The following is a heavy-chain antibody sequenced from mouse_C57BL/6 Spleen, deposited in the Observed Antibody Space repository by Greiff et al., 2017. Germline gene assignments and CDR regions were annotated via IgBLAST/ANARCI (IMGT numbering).Heavy chain of an antibody. CDR1: GYTFTDYY. CDR3: ARYDGYLYYFDY. CDR2: IYPGSGNT. D-gene: IGHD2-3*01. Sequence: QVQLKESGAELVRPGASVKLSCKASGYTFTDYYINWVKQRPGQGLEWIARIYPGSGNTYYNEKFKGKATLTAEKSSSTAYMQLSSLTSKDSAVYFCARYDGYLYYFDYWGQGTTLTVSS. V-gene: IGHV1-76*01. J-gene: IGHJ2*01.